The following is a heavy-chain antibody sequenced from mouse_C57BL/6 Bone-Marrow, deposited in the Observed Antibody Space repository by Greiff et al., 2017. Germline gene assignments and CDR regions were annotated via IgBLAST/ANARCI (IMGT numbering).Heavy chain of an antibody. D-gene: IGHD2-2*01. Sequence: EVQRVESGGDLVKPGGSLKLSCAASGFTFSSYGMSWVRQTPDKRLEWVATISSGGSYTYYPDSVKGRFTISRDNAKNTLYLQMSSLKSEDTAMYYCARGGLRRTGYYAMDYWGQGTSVTVSS. CDR2: ISSGGSYT. CDR1: GFTFSSYG. V-gene: IGHV5-6*01. J-gene: IGHJ4*01. CDR3: ARGGLRRTGYYAMDY.